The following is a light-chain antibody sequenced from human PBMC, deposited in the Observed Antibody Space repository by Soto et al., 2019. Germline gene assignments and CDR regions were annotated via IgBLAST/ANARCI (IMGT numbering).Light chain of an antibody. V-gene: IGKV1-5*03. CDR3: QQYNSYL. CDR2: KAS. J-gene: IGKJ1*01. CDR1: QSISSW. Sequence: DIQMTQSPSTLSASVGDRVTITCRASQSISSWLAWYQQKPGKAPKLLIYKASSLDSGVPSRFSGSGSGTEFTLTISRLQPYDFATYYCQQYNSYLFGQGTKVEIK.